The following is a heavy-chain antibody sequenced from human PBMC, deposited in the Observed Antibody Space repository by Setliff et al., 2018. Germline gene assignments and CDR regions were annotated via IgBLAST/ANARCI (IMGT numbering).Heavy chain of an antibody. CDR2: IYYSGST. D-gene: IGHD5-18*01. J-gene: IGHJ4*02. Sequence: SETLSLTCTVSGGSISSRNHYWGWIRQPPGKGLEWIGNIYYSGSTFYNPSLKSRVTISLDTSKNQFSLKLSSVTAADTAVYYCVRITSGIQLSPTSNDYWGQGTLVTVSS. CDR3: VRITSGIQLSPTSNDY. V-gene: IGHV4-39*07. CDR1: GGSISSRNHY.